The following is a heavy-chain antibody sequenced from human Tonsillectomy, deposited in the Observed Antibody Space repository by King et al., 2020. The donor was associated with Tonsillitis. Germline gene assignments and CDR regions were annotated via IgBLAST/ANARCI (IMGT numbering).Heavy chain of an antibody. CDR2: INPNSGDT. J-gene: IGHJ4*02. Sequence: QLVQSVAEVKKPGASVKVSCRTSGYTFTCYFMHWVRQAPGQGGEWMGWINPNSGDTNYARKVRGRVTMTRDTSISTAYMELTRLTVDDTAVYYGAREGDKTPAMLYWGQGTLDTVSS. V-gene: IGHV1-2*02. CDR3: AREGDKTPAMLY. D-gene: IGHD3-10*01. CDR1: GYTFTCYF.